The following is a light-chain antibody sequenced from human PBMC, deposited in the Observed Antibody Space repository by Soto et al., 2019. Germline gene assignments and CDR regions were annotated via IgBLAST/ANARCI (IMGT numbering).Light chain of an antibody. CDR1: QSVSSSY. CDR2: GAS. J-gene: IGKJ1*01. CDR3: QQYGSAWT. Sequence: EMLLTQSPGPLSLSPGERTTLSCRSSQSVSSSYLAWYQQKPGQAPRLLMYGASSRATGIPDRFSGSGSGTDFTLTISRLEPEDFAVYYCQQYGSAWTFGQGTRWIS. V-gene: IGKV3-20*01.